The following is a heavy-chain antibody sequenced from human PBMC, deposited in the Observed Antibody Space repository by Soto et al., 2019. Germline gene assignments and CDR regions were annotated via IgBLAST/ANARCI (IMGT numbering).Heavy chain of an antibody. CDR3: ARAFYYDILTGYLYGWFDP. V-gene: IGHV1-18*04. CDR2: ISAYNGNT. CDR1: GYTFTSYG. D-gene: IGHD3-9*01. J-gene: IGHJ5*02. Sequence: ESSVKVSCKASGYTFTSYGISWVRQAPGQGLEWMGWISAYNGNTNYAQKPQGRVTMTTDTSTSTAYMELRSLRSDDTAVYYCARAFYYDILTGYLYGWFDPWGQGTLVTVSS.